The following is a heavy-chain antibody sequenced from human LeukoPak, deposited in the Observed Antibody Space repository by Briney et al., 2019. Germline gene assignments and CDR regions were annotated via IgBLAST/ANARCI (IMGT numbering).Heavy chain of an antibody. V-gene: IGHV3-20*04. Sequence: GGSLRLSCAASGFTFSSYGMHWVRQAPGKGLEWVSGINWNGGSTGYADSVKGRFTISRDNAKNSLYLQMNSLRAEDTALYYCARRGGAVARGAFDIWGQGTMVTVSS. J-gene: IGHJ3*02. CDR1: GFTFSSYG. D-gene: IGHD6-19*01. CDR3: ARRGGAVARGAFDI. CDR2: INWNGGST.